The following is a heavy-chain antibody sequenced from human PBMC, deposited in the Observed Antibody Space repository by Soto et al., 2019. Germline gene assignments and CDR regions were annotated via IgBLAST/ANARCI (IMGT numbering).Heavy chain of an antibody. Sequence: QVQLQESGPGLVKPSETLSLSCTVSGGSISSYYWSWFRQSPGKRMEWIGYVHHRWGSSYIPSLQGRVTISRDTSKSQFSLKVTSVTATDTAVYYCARQGFGPLHGLVDVWGQGTTVTVSS. CDR3: ARQGFGPLHGLVDV. CDR1: GGSISSYY. J-gene: IGHJ6*02. V-gene: IGHV4-59*08. D-gene: IGHD3-10*01. CDR2: VHHRWGS.